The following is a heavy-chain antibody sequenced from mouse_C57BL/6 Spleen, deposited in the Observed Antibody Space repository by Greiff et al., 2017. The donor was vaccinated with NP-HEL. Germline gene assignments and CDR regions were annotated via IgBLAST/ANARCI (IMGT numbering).Heavy chain of an antibody. D-gene: IGHD2-4*01. CDR2: IYPGSGST. CDR3: ARTIYYDYDEAY. CDR1: GYTFTSYW. Sequence: QVQLQQPGAELVKPGASVKMSCKASGYTFTSYWITWVKQRPGQGLEWIGDIYPGSGSTNYNEKFKSKATLTVDTSSSTAYMQLSSLTSEDSAVYYCARTIYYDYDEAYWGQGTTLTVSS. V-gene: IGHV1-55*01. J-gene: IGHJ2*01.